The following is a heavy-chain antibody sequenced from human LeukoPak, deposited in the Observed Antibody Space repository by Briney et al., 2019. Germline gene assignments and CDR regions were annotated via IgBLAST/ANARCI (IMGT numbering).Heavy chain of an antibody. CDR1: GGSISSSEYF. Sequence: SETLSLTCTVSGGSISSSEYFWGWVRQPPGKGLEWIGNIYYSGSTYYNPSLKSRVTVSLDTSKNQFSLKLSSVTAADTAVFYCARQRGGYVDYWGQGTLVTVSS. J-gene: IGHJ4*02. D-gene: IGHD2-15*01. CDR2: IYYSGST. CDR3: ARQRGGYVDY. V-gene: IGHV4-39*01.